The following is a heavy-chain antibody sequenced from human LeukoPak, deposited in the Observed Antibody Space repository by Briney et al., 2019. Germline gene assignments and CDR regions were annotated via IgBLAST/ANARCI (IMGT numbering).Heavy chain of an antibody. CDR3: ARETYYYGSGSYYGPATDLHYFDY. CDR2: ISFDGSNK. D-gene: IGHD3-10*01. Sequence: GGSLRLSCAASGFTFSSYAMQWVRQAPGKGLEWVAVISFDGSNKYYADSVKGRFTISRDNSKNTLYLQMNSLRAEDTAVYYCARETYYYGSGSYYGPATDLHYFDYWGQGTLVTVSS. CDR1: GFTFSSYA. V-gene: IGHV3-30*01. J-gene: IGHJ4*02.